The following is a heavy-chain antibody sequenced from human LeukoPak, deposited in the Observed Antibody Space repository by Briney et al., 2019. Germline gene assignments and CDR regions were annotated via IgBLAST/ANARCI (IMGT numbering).Heavy chain of an antibody. J-gene: IGHJ5*02. V-gene: IGHV4-4*09. CDR2: IYTSGST. Sequence: SETLSLTCTVSGGSISSYYWSWIRQPPGKGLEWIGYIYTSGSTNYNPSLKSRVTISVDTSKNQFSLKLSSVTAADTAVYYCARLWLFGELTPRWFDPWGQGTLVTVPS. D-gene: IGHD3-10*02. CDR3: ARLWLFGELTPRWFDP. CDR1: GGSISSYY.